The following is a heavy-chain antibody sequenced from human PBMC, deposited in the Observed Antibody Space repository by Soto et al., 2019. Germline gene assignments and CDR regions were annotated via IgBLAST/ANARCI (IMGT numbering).Heavy chain of an antibody. Sequence: SETLSLTRTVSRGSISRRAYYRSWFRQPPGKGLEWIGYIYYSGSTYYSPSLNSRVTISGDTSKNQFSLKLSSVTAADTAVYYCARVTRGYYGMDVWGQGTTVTVSS. V-gene: IGHV4-30-4*01. CDR3: ARVTRGYYGMDV. J-gene: IGHJ6*02. CDR1: RGSISRRAYY. CDR2: IYYSGST.